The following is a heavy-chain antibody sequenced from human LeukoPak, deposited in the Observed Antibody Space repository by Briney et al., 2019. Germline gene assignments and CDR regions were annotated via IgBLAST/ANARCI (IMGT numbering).Heavy chain of an antibody. CDR3: ATEIRGVPD. CDR1: GYAFSGGY. V-gene: IGHV1-2*07. J-gene: IGHJ4*02. Sequence: ASVKVSCKTSGYAFSGGYDIYWVRQAPGQGLECMGWINPNNGDANYGHKFRGRVTMTRDTSISTAYMEVNVVTFDDTAVYYCATEIRGVPDWGQGTQLTVSS. D-gene: IGHD2-8*01. CDR2: INPNNGDA.